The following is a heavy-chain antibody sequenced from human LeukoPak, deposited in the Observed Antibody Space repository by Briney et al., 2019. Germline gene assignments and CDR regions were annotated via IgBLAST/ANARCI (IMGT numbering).Heavy chain of an antibody. CDR2: LSGNAGRP. CDR3: AKDHRDSGNYYYYYGLDV. D-gene: IGHD1-26*01. J-gene: IGHJ6*02. CDR1: GFTFISYA. V-gene: IGHV3-23*01. Sequence: GGSLRLSCAASGFTFISYAMSWDRQAPGKGLEWVSALSGNAGRPYCADSVKGRFTISRDNSKNTLYLQMNSLIAEDTAVYYCAKDHRDSGNYYYYYGLDVWGQGTMVTVSS.